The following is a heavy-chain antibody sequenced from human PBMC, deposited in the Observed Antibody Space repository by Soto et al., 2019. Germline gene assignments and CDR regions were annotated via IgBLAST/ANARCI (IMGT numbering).Heavy chain of an antibody. J-gene: IGHJ6*02. D-gene: IGHD3-9*01. V-gene: IGHV4-30-4*01. CDR2: IYYSGST. Sequence: QVQLQESGPGLVKPSQTLSLTCTVSGGSISSGDYYWSWIRQPPGKGLELIGYIYYSGSTYYHPSPKIQVTISVDTSKNQFALKLSSVTAADTAVYYCARAQFDILTTTYYYYGMDVWGQGTTVTVSS. CDR1: GGSISSGDYY. CDR3: ARAQFDILTTTYYYYGMDV.